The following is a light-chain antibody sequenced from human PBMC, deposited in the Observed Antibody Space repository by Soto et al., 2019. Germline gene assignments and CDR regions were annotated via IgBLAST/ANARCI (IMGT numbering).Light chain of an antibody. CDR2: GVS. J-gene: IGKJ1*01. V-gene: IGKV3-20*01. Sequence: EIVMTQSPATLPVSPGERATLSCRASQSIGSNLAWYQQKPGQSPRLLIFGVSNRATGISDRFSGSGSGTDFTLTISRLEPEDFAVYYCGQFVSSPPRTFGQGTKVDIK. CDR3: GQFVSSPPRT. CDR1: QSIGSN.